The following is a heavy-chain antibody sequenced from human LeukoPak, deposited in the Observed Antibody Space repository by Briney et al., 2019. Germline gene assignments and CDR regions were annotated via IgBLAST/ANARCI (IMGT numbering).Heavy chain of an antibody. CDR2: ISYEGGNK. V-gene: IGHV3-30*18. D-gene: IGHD5-24*01. CDR3: AKDRHRGGYDPDGMDV. Sequence: GRSLRLSCVASGFIFSTYGMNWVRQAPGKGLEWVAVISYEGGNKDYSDSVKGRFTISRDNSKSTLYLQLNSLRADDVAVYYCAKDRHRGGYDPDGMDVWGQGTTVTVSS. J-gene: IGHJ6*02. CDR1: GFIFSTYG.